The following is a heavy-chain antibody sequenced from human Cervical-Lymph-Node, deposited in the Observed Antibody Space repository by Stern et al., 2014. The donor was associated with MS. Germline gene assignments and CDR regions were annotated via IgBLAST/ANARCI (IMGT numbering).Heavy chain of an antibody. J-gene: IGHJ3*02. CDR1: GDSISNYY. V-gene: IGHV4-59*01. D-gene: IGHD3-22*01. Sequence: QVQLQESGPGLVKPSETLSLTCTVSGDSISNYYWSWIRQPPGKGLEWIGSIYSSGSTNYNHSLTSRIKISVSTSKNQFVWNLDSVTAAATAVYYWARVEFASSGSWRRGFDSCFQGTMVTVSS. CDR3: ARVEFASSGSWRRGFDS. CDR2: IYSSGST.